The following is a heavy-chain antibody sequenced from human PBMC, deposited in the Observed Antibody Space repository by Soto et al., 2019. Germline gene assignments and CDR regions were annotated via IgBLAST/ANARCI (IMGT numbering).Heavy chain of an antibody. J-gene: IGHJ4*02. CDR1: EGTFSSYA. Sequence: QVQLVQSGAGLKNLGSWLRVSCKASEGTFSSYAISWVRQPPGQWLEWMGGIIPIFGTANYAQKFQGRVTITADESTSTAYMELSSLRSEDTAVYYCARDTAMGYFDYWGQGTLVTVSS. CDR2: IIPIFGTA. CDR3: ARDTAMGYFDY. V-gene: IGHV1-69*12. D-gene: IGHD5-18*01.